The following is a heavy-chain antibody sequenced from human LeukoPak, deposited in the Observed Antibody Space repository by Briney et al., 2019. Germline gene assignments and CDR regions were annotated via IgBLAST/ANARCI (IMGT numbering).Heavy chain of an antibody. Sequence: ASVKVSCKASGYTFSSYYMHWVRQAPGQGLEWMGIINPSGGSASYAQKFQGRVTMTRDTSTSTVYMELSSLRSEDTAVYYCARDRVAGTRAFDIWGQGTVVTVSS. CDR1: GYTFSSYY. V-gene: IGHV1-46*01. CDR3: ARDRVAGTRAFDI. J-gene: IGHJ3*02. CDR2: INPSGGSA. D-gene: IGHD6-19*01.